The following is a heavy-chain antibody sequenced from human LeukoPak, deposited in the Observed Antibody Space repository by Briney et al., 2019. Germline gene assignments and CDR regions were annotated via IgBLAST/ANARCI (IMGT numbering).Heavy chain of an antibody. CDR3: ASPGVVVVAAPLSY. D-gene: IGHD2-15*01. CDR1: GGTFSSYA. V-gene: IGHV1-69*04. Sequence: SVKVSCKASGGTFSSYAISWVRQAPGQGLEWMGRIIPILGIANYAQKFQGRVTITADKSTSTAYMELSSLRSEDTAVYYCASPGVVVVAAPLSYWGQGTLVTVSS. J-gene: IGHJ4*02. CDR2: IIPILGIA.